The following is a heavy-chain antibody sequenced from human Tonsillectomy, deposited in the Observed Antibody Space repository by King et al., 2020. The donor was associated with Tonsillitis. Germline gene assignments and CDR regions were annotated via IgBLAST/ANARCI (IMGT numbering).Heavy chain of an antibody. Sequence: VQLQESGPGLVRPSETLSLTCTVSGASISSYYWSWIRQPPGKGLDWIGYIYYSGITNYNPSLKSRVTISVDTSKNQFSLKLSSVTAADTAVYYCARHDPCYVSTGIWRWYLDLWGRGTLVTVSS. CDR2: IYYSGIT. D-gene: IGHD3-22*01. V-gene: IGHV4-59*08. CDR3: ARHDPCYVSTGIWRWYLDL. CDR1: GASISSYY. J-gene: IGHJ2*01.